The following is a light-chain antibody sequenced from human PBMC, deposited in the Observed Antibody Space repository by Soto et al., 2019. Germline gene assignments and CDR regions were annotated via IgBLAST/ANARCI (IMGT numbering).Light chain of an antibody. CDR3: QPYGSSPT. Sequence: EIVLTQSPGTLSLSPGERATLSCRASQSVRSSYLAWYQQKPGQAPRLLIYGASNTATGIPSRFSGSGSGTDLSLAISRLAPEAFAVYYCQPYGSSPTFGKGTKVEMK. CDR1: QSVRSSY. J-gene: IGKJ1*01. V-gene: IGKV3-20*01. CDR2: GAS.